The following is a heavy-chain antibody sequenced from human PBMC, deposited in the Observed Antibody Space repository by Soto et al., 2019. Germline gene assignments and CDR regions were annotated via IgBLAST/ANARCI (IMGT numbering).Heavy chain of an antibody. CDR1: GGSISSSNW. CDR2: IYHSGST. J-gene: IGHJ3*02. D-gene: IGHD2-2*01. Sequence: PSETLSLTCAVSGGSISSSNWWSWVRQPPGKGLEWIGEIYHSGSTNYNPSLKSRVTISVDKSENQFSLKLSSVTAADTAVYYCARGGSTTPGDAFDIWGQGTMVTVSS. V-gene: IGHV4-4*02. CDR3: ARGGSTTPGDAFDI.